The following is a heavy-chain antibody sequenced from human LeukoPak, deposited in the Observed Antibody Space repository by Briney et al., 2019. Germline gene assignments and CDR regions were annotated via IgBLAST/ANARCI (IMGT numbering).Heavy chain of an antibody. J-gene: IGHJ6*02. V-gene: IGHV4-39*07. CDR1: GGSISSSSYY. CDR3: ARVGQWDSSSWYYYYYGMDV. D-gene: IGHD6-13*01. Sequence: SETLSLTCTVSGGSISSSSYYWGWIRQPPGKGLEWIGEINHSRSTNYNPSLKSRVTISVDTSKNQFSLKLSSVTAADTAVYYCARVGQWDSSSWYYYYYGMDVWGQGTTVTVSS. CDR2: INHSRST.